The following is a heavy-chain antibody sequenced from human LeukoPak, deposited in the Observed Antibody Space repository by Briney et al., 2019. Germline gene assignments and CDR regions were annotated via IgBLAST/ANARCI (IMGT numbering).Heavy chain of an antibody. CDR1: GGSISSYY. Sequence: SETLSLTCTVSGGSISSYYGSWIRQPAGKGLEWIGRIYTSGSTNYNPSLKSRVTMSVDTSKNQFSLKLSSVTAADTAVYYCARGWSNLDWNYLSTYYYYYYMDVWGKGTTVTVSS. CDR3: ARGWSNLDWNYLSTYYYYYYMDV. CDR2: IYTSGST. D-gene: IGHD1-7*01. V-gene: IGHV4-4*07. J-gene: IGHJ6*03.